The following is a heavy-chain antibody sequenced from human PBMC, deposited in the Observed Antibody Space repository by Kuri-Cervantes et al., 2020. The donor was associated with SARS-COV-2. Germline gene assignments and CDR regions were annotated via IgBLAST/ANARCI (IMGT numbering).Heavy chain of an antibody. CDR1: GGSINSSSYY. CDR2: IYYSGST. D-gene: IGHD3-22*01. Sequence: SETLSLTCTVSGGSINSSSYYWGWIRQPPGKGLEWIGYIYYSGSTNYNPSLKSRVTISVDTSKNQFSLKLSSVTAADTAVYYCARLNYYDSSGYYQRPFDYWGQGTLVTVSS. V-gene: IGHV4-61*05. J-gene: IGHJ4*02. CDR3: ARLNYYDSSGYYQRPFDY.